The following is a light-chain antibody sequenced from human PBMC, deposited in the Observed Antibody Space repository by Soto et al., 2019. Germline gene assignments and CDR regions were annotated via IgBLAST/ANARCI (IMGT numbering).Light chain of an antibody. J-gene: IGLJ2*01. CDR2: EVS. Sequence: QSALTQPPSASGSPGQSFTISCTGTSSDVGGHNFVSWYQQHPGKAPKFLIYEVSKRPSGVPDRFSGSKSGITASLTVSGLQADDEAYYYCSAYAGNNNPVIFGGGTKLTVL. CDR3: SAYAGNNNPVI. V-gene: IGLV2-8*01. CDR1: SSDVGGHNF.